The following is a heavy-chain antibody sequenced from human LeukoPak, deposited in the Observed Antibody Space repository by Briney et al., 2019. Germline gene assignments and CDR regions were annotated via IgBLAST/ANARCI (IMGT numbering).Heavy chain of an antibody. D-gene: IGHD3-16*01. CDR3: AFKTTTFNYYYYMDV. CDR2: IIPIFGTA. CDR1: GGTFSSYA. V-gene: IGHV1-69*05. J-gene: IGHJ6*03. Sequence: SVKVSCKASGGTFSSYAISWVRQAPGQGLEWMGGIIPIFGTANYAQKFQGRVTITTDESTSTAYMELSSLRSEDSAVYYCAFKTTTFNYYYYMDVWGKGTTVTVSS.